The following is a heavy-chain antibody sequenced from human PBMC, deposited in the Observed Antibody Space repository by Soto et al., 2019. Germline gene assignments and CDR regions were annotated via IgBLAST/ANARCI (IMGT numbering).Heavy chain of an antibody. CDR1: GSTFSSYE. V-gene: IGHV3-48*03. Sequence: EVQLVESGGDLVQPGGSLRLSCVASGSTFSSYEMNWVRQAPGKGLEWVSYISEGGGTIHYADSVKGRFTISRDNAKNSLYLQMNSLRAEDTATYYCARNKGDDEVYWGQGTLVTVSS. CDR2: ISEGGGTI. J-gene: IGHJ4*02. CDR3: ARNKGDDEVY. D-gene: IGHD2-21*02.